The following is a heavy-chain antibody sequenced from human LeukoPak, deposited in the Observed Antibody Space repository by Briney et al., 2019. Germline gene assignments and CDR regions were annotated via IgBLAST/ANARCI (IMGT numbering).Heavy chain of an antibody. J-gene: IGHJ5*02. CDR2: INPNSGGT. D-gene: IGHD2-21*02. Sequence: ASVKVSCKASGYTFTGYYMHWVRQAPGQGLEWMGWINPNSGGTNYAQKFQGRVTMTRDTSISTAYMELSRLRSDDTAVYYCARDGQHIVVVTAIPNWFDPWGQGTLVTVSS. CDR3: ARDGQHIVVVTAIPNWFDP. V-gene: IGHV1-2*02. CDR1: GYTFTGYY.